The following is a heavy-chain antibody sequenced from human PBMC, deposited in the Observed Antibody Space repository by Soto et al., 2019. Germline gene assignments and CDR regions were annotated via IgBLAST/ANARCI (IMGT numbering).Heavy chain of an antibody. CDR3: ESESGYSSGPPNNNYLDH. Sequence: GGSLRLSCAASGFTFGSYWMSWVRQAPGKGLERLATIKMDAIEKKYVDSVKGRFTMSRDNAKNSLYLQMESLRAEDTAVSYCESESGYSSGPPNNNYLDHWGHGTLLTVSS. CDR2: IKMDAIEK. CDR1: GFTFGSYW. V-gene: IGHV3-7*01. J-gene: IGHJ4*01. D-gene: IGHD2-15*01.